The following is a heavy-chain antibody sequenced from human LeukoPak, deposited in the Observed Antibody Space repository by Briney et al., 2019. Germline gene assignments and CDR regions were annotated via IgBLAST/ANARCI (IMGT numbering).Heavy chain of an antibody. CDR3: ARDSDVYSSSWYDY. Sequence: GGSLRLSCAASGFTFSSYSMNWVRQAPGKGLEWVSSISSSSSYIYYADSVKGRFTISRDNAKNSLYLQMNSLRAEDTAVYYCARDSDVYSSSWYDYWGQGTLVTVSS. CDR1: GFTFSSYS. CDR2: ISSSSSYI. J-gene: IGHJ4*02. D-gene: IGHD6-13*01. V-gene: IGHV3-21*01.